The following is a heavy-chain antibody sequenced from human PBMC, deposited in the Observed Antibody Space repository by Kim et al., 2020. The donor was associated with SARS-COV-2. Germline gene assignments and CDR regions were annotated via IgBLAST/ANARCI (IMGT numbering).Heavy chain of an antibody. Sequence: SETLSLTCTVSGDSITSGGYYWNWIRQQPGKGLEWIGSIYYGGNTHYIPSLKSRLTISVDTTKNHFSLNLNSATAADTAVYYCARDDSLGGVDYGGQGILVTVSA. CDR1: GDSITSGGYY. J-gene: IGHJ4*02. CDR3: ARDDSLGGVDY. D-gene: IGHD7-27*01. CDR2: IYYGGNT. V-gene: IGHV4-31*03.